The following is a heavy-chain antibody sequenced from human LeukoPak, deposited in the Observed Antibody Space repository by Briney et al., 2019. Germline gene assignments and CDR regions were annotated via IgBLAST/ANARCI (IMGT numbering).Heavy chain of an antibody. CDR1: GFTFSSYA. CDR3: TTDDFRGV. J-gene: IGHJ4*02. Sequence: GGSLRLSYAASGFTFSSYAMSWVRQAPGKGLEWVSAISGSGGTTYFADSVKGRFTISRDNSKNTLYLQMDSLSIEDTAVYYCTTDDFRGVWGQGTLVTVSS. V-gene: IGHV3-23*01. CDR2: ISGSGGTT. D-gene: IGHD3-10*01.